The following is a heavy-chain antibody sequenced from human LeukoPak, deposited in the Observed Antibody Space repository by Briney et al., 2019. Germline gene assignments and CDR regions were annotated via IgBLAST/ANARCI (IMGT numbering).Heavy chain of an antibody. J-gene: IGHJ4*02. Sequence: GGPLRLSCAASGFTFSDHYMEGVRQAPGKGLEGVGRIRNKANSYTPEYAASVKGRFTISRDDSKHSLYLQMNSLRIEDTAVYFCAKVRTLRDCSGGTCYLDHWGQGDLVTVAS. V-gene: IGHV3-72*01. D-gene: IGHD2-15*01. CDR2: IRNKANSYTP. CDR1: GFTFSDHY. CDR3: AKVRTLRDCSGGTCYLDH.